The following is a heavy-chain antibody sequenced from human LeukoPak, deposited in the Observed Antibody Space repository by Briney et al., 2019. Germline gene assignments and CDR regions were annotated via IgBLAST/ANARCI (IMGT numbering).Heavy chain of an antibody. D-gene: IGHD5-18*01. CDR3: AKDIAQGYTFGSIEQDY. CDR1: GFTFSDYY. Sequence: GGSLRLSCAASGFTFSDYYMSWGRQAPEQGQGRVSAIRESGSGTYYADSGKGRFTISRENSKDTLSLQTNSLRAEDTAVYYCAKDIAQGYTFGSIEQDYWGQGTLVTVSS. J-gene: IGHJ4*02. V-gene: IGHV3-23*01. CDR2: IRESGSGT.